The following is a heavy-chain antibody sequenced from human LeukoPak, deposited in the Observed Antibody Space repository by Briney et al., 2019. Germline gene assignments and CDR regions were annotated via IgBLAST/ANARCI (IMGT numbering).Heavy chain of an antibody. Sequence: PSETLSLTCTVSGGSISSYYWSWIRQPPGKGLEWIGYIYYSGSTNYNPSLKSRVTISVDTSKNQFSLKLSSLTAADTAVYYCARDRYSSGWQHYYYMDVWGKGTTVTVSS. CDR1: GGSISSYY. J-gene: IGHJ6*03. D-gene: IGHD6-19*01. CDR2: IYYSGST. CDR3: ARDRYSSGWQHYYYMDV. V-gene: IGHV4-59*01.